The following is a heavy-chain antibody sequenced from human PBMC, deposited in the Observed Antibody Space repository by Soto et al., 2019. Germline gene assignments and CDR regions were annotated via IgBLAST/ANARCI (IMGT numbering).Heavy chain of an antibody. J-gene: IGHJ6*02. CDR2: IYYSGST. V-gene: IGHV4-59*01. CDR3: ARGSYGSGSYSGYYYGMDV. Sequence: PSETLSLTCTVSGGSLTSYSWSWIRQPPGKGLEWIGYIYYSGSTFYNPSLKSRVTISVDTSKNQFSLKLSSVTAADTAVYYCARGSYGSGSYSGYYYGMDVWGQGTTVTVSS. D-gene: IGHD3-10*01. CDR1: GGSLTSYS.